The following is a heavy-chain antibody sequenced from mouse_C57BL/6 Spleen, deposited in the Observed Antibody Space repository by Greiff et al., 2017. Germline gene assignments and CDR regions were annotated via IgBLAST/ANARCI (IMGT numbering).Heavy chain of an antibody. V-gene: IGHV1-19*01. D-gene: IGHD1-1*01. CDR3: ARRYYGSSCYFDY. CDR2: INPYNGGT. CDR1: GYTFTDYY. J-gene: IGHJ2*01. Sequence: VQLQQSGPVLVKPGASVKMSCKASGYTFTDYYMNWVKQSHGKSLEWIGVINPYNGGTSYNQKFKGKATLTVDKSSSTAYMELNSLTSEDSAVYYCARRYYGSSCYFDYWGQGTTLTVSS.